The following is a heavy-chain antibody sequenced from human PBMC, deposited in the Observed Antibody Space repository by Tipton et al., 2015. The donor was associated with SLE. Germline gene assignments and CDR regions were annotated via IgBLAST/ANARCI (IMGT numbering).Heavy chain of an antibody. CDR3: ARDGGYSPYDANDY. D-gene: IGHD5-12*01. Sequence: GSLRLSCVASGFTFRSYWMTWVRQAPGKGLEWVGNIDQDGSDKTYVDSVRGRFTISRDNAKSSLFLQMNSLRAEDTAVYYCARDGGYSPYDANDYWGQGTLVTVSS. V-gene: IGHV3-7*01. CDR2: IDQDGSDK. CDR1: GFTFRSYW. J-gene: IGHJ4*02.